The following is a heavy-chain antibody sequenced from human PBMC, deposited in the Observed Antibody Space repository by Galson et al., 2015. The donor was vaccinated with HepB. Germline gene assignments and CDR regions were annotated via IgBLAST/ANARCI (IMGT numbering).Heavy chain of an antibody. CDR1: GYTFTSYA. CDR2: INAGNGNT. J-gene: IGHJ5*02. CDR3: ARGGIAAAGWFDP. V-gene: IGHV1-3*01. Sequence: SVKVSCKASGYTFTSYAMHWVRQAPGQRLEWMGWINAGNGNTKYSQKFQGRVTITRDTSASTAYMELSSLRSEDTAVYYCARGGIAAAGWFDPWGQGTLVTVSS. D-gene: IGHD6-13*01.